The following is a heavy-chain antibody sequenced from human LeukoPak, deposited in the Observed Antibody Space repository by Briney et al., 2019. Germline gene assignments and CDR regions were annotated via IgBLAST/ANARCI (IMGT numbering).Heavy chain of an antibody. CDR3: ARVGVRGPSGYYGMDV. D-gene: IGHD3-10*02. Sequence: SETLSLTCTVSGGSISSGSYYWSWIRQPAGKGLEWIGRIYTSGSTNYNPSLKSRVTISVDTSKNQFSLKLSSVTAADTAVYYCARVGVRGPSGYYGMDVWGQGTTVTVSS. V-gene: IGHV4-61*02. CDR2: IYTSGST. CDR1: GGSISSGSYY. J-gene: IGHJ6*02.